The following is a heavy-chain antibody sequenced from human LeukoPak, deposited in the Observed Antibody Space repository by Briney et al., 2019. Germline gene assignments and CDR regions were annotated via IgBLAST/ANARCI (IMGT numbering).Heavy chain of an antibody. Sequence: ASVKVSCKASGYTFTGYYMHWERQAPGQGLEWMGWINPNSGGTNYAQKFQGRVTMTRDTSSSTAYMELSRLRSDDTAVFYCAGGIRYFDWLGDWGQGTLVTVSS. D-gene: IGHD3-9*01. V-gene: IGHV1-2*02. CDR1: GYTFTGYY. CDR3: AGGIRYFDWLGD. J-gene: IGHJ4*02. CDR2: INPNSGGT.